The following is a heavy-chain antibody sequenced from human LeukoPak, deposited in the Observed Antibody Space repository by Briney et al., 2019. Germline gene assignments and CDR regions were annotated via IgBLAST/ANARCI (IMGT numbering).Heavy chain of an antibody. CDR1: GYRFTCYY. D-gene: IGHD5-18*01. Sequence: ASVKVSCKTSGYRFTCYYMHWVRQAPGQGLEWMGWINTNTGNPTYAQGFTGRFVFSLDTSVSTAYLQISSLKAEDTAVYYCARGAVKYSYGLYYFDYWGQGTLVTVSS. CDR3: ARGAVKYSYGLYYFDY. CDR2: INTNTGNP. J-gene: IGHJ4*02. V-gene: IGHV7-4-1*02.